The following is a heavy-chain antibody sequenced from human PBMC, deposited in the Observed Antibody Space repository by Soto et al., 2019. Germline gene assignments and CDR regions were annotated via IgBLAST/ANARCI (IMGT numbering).Heavy chain of an antibody. D-gene: IGHD1-26*01. CDR3: AREGTSIVGSTYDYYYGLDV. CDR2: IIPLFPTP. Sequence: QVQLVQSGAEVKKPGSSVKVSCKASGGTFRSYGFTWVRQARGQGREWMGGIIPLFPTPTYAPMFQDRLTITADDSTKTAYMELSSLQSEDTAVYYCAREGTSIVGSTYDYYYGLDVWGQGTTVIVSS. J-gene: IGHJ6*02. V-gene: IGHV1-69*01. CDR1: GGTFRSYG.